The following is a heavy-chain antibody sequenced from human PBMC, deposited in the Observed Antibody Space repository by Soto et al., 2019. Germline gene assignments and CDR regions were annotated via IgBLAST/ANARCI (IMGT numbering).Heavy chain of an antibody. CDR1: GGSVSSDTHY. J-gene: IGHJ6*02. CDR3: ARFVRSCSGTTCYTRADV. D-gene: IGHD2-2*02. CDR2: IYSSGST. Sequence: QVQLQESGPGLVKPSETLSLTCTVSGGSVSSDTHYWSWIRQPPGKRLEWIGFIYSSGSTNYNPYPKSRVTMSVDTSKNQFSLKPRSVIVADTAVYHCARFVRSCSGTTCYTRADVWGQGTTVTVSS. V-gene: IGHV4-61*01.